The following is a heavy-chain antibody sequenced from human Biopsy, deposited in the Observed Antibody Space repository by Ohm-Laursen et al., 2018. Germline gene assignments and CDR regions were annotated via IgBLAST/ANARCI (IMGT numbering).Heavy chain of an antibody. D-gene: IGHD4/OR15-4a*01. CDR3: ARDPGQDGAIDF. Sequence: SLRLSCTASGFAFNLYEMNWVRQAPGKGMEWISYIYGGGSPVSYADSVKGRFTISRDNAQNSLYLHMNSLRVDDTAVYHCARDPGQDGAIDFWGQGTLVTVSS. CDR2: IYGGGSPV. CDR1: GFAFNLYE. J-gene: IGHJ4*02. V-gene: IGHV3-48*03.